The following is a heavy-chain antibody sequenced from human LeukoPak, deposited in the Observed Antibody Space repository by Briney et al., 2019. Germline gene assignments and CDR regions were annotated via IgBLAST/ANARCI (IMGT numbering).Heavy chain of an antibody. Sequence: SETLSLTCAVYGGSFSGYYWSWIRQPPGKGLEWIGEIDHSGSTNYNPSLKSRVTISVDTSKNQFSLKLSSVTAADTAVYYRARGYSSSWYNWFDPWGQGTLVTVSS. CDR1: GGSFSGYY. V-gene: IGHV4-34*01. CDR2: IDHSGST. D-gene: IGHD6-13*01. J-gene: IGHJ5*02. CDR3: ARGYSSSWYNWFDP.